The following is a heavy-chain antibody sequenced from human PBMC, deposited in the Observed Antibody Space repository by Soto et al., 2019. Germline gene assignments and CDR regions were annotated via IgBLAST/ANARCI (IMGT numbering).Heavy chain of an antibody. D-gene: IGHD2-2*01. CDR1: GGSISSGGYY. V-gene: IGHV4-31*03. CDR2: IYYSGIT. Sequence: TLSLTCTVSGGSISSGGYYWSWIRQHPGKGLEWIGYIYYSGITYYNPSLKSRVTISVDTSKNQFSLKLSSVTAADTAVYYCARGRTSSPTPGDYWGQGTLVTVSS. CDR3: ARGRTSSPTPGDY. J-gene: IGHJ4*02.